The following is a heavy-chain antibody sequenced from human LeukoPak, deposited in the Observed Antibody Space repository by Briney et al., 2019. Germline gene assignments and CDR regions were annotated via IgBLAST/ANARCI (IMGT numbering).Heavy chain of an antibody. CDR3: ARGYCNSTSCYYFDF. CDR2: INTGNGNT. Sequence: ASVKVSCKASGYTFTRNAMHWVRQAPGQRLEWMGWINTGNGNTKYSQKFQDRVTITRDTSANTAYMELSSLRSEDTAVYYCARGYCNSTSCYYFDFWGQGTLSPSPQ. J-gene: IGHJ4*02. V-gene: IGHV1-3*04. CDR1: GYTFTRNA. D-gene: IGHD2-2*01.